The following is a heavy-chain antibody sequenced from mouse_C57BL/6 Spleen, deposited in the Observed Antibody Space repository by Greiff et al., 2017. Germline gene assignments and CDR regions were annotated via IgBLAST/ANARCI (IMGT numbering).Heavy chain of an antibody. Sequence: EVKLVESGPGLVKPSQSLSLTCSVTGYSITSGYYWNWIRQFPGNKLEWMGYISYDGSNNYNPSLKNRISITRDTSKNQFFLKLNSVTTEDTATYYCARRNYSNYFYAMDYWGQGTSVTVSS. V-gene: IGHV3-6*01. J-gene: IGHJ4*01. D-gene: IGHD2-5*01. CDR1: GYSITSGYY. CDR2: ISYDGSN. CDR3: ARRNYSNYFYAMDY.